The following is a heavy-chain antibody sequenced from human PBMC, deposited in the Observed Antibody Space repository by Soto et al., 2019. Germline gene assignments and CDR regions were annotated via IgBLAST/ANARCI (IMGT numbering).Heavy chain of an antibody. V-gene: IGHV3-7*05. CDR1: GFTFTTHW. CDR3: ARDNYYKMDV. CDR2: IGQDGSEK. J-gene: IGHJ6*02. Sequence: VELVESGGGLVQPGGSLRLSCAASGFTFTTHWISWVRQAPGRGLEWVANIGQDGSEKNYVDSVKGRFTISRDNAKNSLYLQMNSLRAEDTAVYYCARDNYYKMDVWGQGTTVTVSS.